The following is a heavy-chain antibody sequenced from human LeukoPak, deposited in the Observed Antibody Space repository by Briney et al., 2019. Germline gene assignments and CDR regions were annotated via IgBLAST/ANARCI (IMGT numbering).Heavy chain of an antibody. Sequence: GESLKISCKGSGYNFTNYWIGWVRQMPGKGLEWMGIIYPGDSDTRYSPSFQGQVTISADKSISTAYLQWSSLKASDTAMYYCARLLRNIAAAVYYFDYWGQGTLVTVSS. D-gene: IGHD6-13*01. CDR2: IYPGDSDT. J-gene: IGHJ4*02. V-gene: IGHV5-51*01. CDR3: ARLLRNIAAAVYYFDY. CDR1: GYNFTNYW.